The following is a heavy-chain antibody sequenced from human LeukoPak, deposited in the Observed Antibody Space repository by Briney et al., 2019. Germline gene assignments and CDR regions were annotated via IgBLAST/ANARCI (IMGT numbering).Heavy chain of an antibody. J-gene: IGHJ4*02. CDR3: SRGRLFGDY. Sequence: GGSLRLSCAASGFSFSTYYVNWVRQAPGKGLEWVSYISGSGGSIYYTDSVKGRFTISRDNAKNSLFLQMNSLRAEDTAVYYCSRGRLFGDYWGQGALVTVSS. D-gene: IGHD3-16*01. CDR1: GFSFSTYY. V-gene: IGHV3-48*03. CDR2: ISGSGGSI.